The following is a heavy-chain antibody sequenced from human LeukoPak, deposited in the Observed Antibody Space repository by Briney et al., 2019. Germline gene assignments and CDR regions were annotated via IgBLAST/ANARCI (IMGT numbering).Heavy chain of an antibody. CDR1: GYTFTGYY. CDR2: INPNSGGT. CDR3: AKSAVSNSIPTFDY. V-gene: IGHV1-2*02. D-gene: IGHD1-7*01. Sequence: ASVKVSCKASGYTFTGYYMHWVRQAPGQGLEWMGWINPNSGGTNYAQKFQGRVTMTRDTSTSTVYMELSSLRSEDTAVYYCAKSAVSNSIPTFDYWGQGTLVTVSS. J-gene: IGHJ4*02.